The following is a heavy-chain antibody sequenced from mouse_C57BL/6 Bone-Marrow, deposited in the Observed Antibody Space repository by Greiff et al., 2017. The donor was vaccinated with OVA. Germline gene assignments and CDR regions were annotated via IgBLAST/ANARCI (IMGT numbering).Heavy chain of an antibody. CDR3: ARRDYGSSAWFAY. D-gene: IGHD1-1*01. CDR1: GYTFTSYG. J-gene: IGHJ3*01. Sequence: VKLQESGAELARPGASVKLSCKASGYTFTSYGISWVKQRTGQGLEWIGEIYPRSGNTYYNEKFKGKATLTADKSSSTAYMELRSLTSEDSAVYFCARRDYGSSAWFAYWGQGTLVTVSA. V-gene: IGHV1-81*01. CDR2: IYPRSGNT.